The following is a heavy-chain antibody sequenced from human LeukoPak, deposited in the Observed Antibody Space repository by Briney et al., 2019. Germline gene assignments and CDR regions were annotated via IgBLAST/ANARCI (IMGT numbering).Heavy chain of an antibody. V-gene: IGHV4-59*01. Sequence: SETLSLTCTVSGGSISSYSWNWIRQSPGKGLEWIGRVYHSGSINYNPSLKSQVTISVDTSKNQFSLNLSSVTAADTAVYYCVSSYGGYVLDYWGQGTLVIVSS. D-gene: IGHD5-12*01. CDR3: VSSYGGYVLDY. CDR1: GGSISSYS. CDR2: VYHSGSI. J-gene: IGHJ4*02.